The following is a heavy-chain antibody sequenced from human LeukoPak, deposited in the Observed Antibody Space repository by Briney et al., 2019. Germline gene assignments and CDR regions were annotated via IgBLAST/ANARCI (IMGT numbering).Heavy chain of an antibody. CDR3: TSPPQSAGNTLTDYYSSDY. V-gene: IGHV3-72*01. CDR2: IRNKAKSYTT. CDR1: GFTFSNYA. D-gene: IGHD3-9*01. Sequence: PGGSLRLSCAASGFTFSNYAMSWVRQAPGKGLEWVGRIRNKAKSYTTDYAASVKGRFTISRDDLKNSLYLQMNSLKTEDTAVYYCTSPPQSAGNTLTDYYSSDYWGQGTLVTVSS. J-gene: IGHJ4*02.